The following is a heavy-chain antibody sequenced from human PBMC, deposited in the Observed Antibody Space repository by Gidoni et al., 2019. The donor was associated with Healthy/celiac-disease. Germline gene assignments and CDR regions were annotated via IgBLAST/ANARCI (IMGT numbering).Heavy chain of an antibody. Sequence: QITLKESGPTLVKPTQTLTLTCTFSGFSLSTSGFGVGWIRQPPVKALEWLALIYWDDDKRYSPSLKSRLTITKDTSKNQVVLTMTNMDPVDTATYYCAHTWLELLFDYWGQGTLVTVSS. V-gene: IGHV2-5*02. D-gene: IGHD1-7*01. J-gene: IGHJ4*02. CDR1: GFSLSTSGFG. CDR2: IYWDDDK. CDR3: AHTWLELLFDY.